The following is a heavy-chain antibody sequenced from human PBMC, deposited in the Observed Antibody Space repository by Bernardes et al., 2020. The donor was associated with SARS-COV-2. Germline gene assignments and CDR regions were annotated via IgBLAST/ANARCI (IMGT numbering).Heavy chain of an antibody. V-gene: IGHV4-4*02. CDR3: AGEYYDYVWGSYRQYYFDY. D-gene: IGHD3-16*02. Sequence: WWSWVRQPPGKGLEWIGEIYHSGSTNYNPSLKSRVTISVDKSKNQFSLKLSSVTAADTAVYYCAGEYYDYVWGSYRQYYFDYWGQGTLVTVSS. CDR2: IYHSGST. CDR1: W. J-gene: IGHJ4*02.